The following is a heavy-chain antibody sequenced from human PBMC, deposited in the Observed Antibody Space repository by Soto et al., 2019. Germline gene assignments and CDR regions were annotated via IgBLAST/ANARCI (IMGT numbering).Heavy chain of an antibody. D-gene: IGHD3-22*01. Sequence: SEKVSCKASGGTFSSYAISWVRQAPGQGLEWMGGIIPIFGTANYAQKFQGRVTITADESTSTAYMELSSLRSEDTAVYYCARFAYYYDSSGPFDPWGQGTLVTVSS. J-gene: IGHJ5*02. V-gene: IGHV1-69*13. CDR2: IIPIFGTA. CDR3: ARFAYYYDSSGPFDP. CDR1: GGTFSSYA.